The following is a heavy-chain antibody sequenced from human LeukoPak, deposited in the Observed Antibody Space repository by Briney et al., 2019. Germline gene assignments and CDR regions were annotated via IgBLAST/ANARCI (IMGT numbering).Heavy chain of an antibody. CDR1: GGSISSGDYY. CDR2: IYNSGST. D-gene: IGHD2-2*01. CDR3: ARNIVVVPADIPDYYYYYMDV. V-gene: IGHV4-30-4*08. J-gene: IGHJ6*03. Sequence: SQALSLTCSVSGGSISSGDYYWSWIRQPPGKGLEWIGYIYNSGSTFHYNPSLNSRVTISVDTSKTQFSLKLSSVTAADTAVYYCARNIVVVPADIPDYYYYYMDVWGKGTTVTVSS.